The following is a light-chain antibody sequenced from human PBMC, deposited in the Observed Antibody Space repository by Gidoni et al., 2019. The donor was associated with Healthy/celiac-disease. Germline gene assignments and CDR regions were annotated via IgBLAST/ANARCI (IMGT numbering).Light chain of an antibody. CDR2: AVS. Sequence: SALTQPVTVSGSPGQSITISCTGTGSDVGGYNYVSWYQQHPGKAPNLMIYAVSNRPSGVSNRFSGSKSVNTASLSISWLQAEHEAAYYCSSYTSSSTLGVFGTGTKVTVL. CDR3: SSYTSSSTLGV. J-gene: IGLJ1*01. CDR1: GSDVGGYNY. V-gene: IGLV2-14*01.